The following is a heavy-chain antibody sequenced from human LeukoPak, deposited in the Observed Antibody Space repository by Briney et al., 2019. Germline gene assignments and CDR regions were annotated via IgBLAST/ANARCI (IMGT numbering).Heavy chain of an antibody. V-gene: IGHV3-30*18. CDR1: GFTFSSYG. CDR2: ISYDGSNK. D-gene: IGHD6-13*01. Sequence: PGGSLRLSCPATGFTFSSYGMHWVRQAPGKGLEWVAVISYDGSNKYYADSVKGRFTISRDNSKNTLYLQMNSLRAEDTAVYYCAKGFGSSWYLDAFDIWGQGTMVTVSS. J-gene: IGHJ3*02. CDR3: AKGFGSSWYLDAFDI.